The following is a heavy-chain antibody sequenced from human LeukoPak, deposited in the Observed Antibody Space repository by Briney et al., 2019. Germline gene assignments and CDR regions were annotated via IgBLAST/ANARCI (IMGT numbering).Heavy chain of an antibody. CDR3: AKDYGTTGYYRGGFFDY. CDR1: GFTFSHTG. V-gene: IGHV3-33*06. Sequence: GGSLRLSCAASGFTFSHTGIHWVRHAPGKGLEWVALIYYDGSNQFYADSVKGRFTISRDNSKNMVFLHLNSLRDEDTAVYFCAKDYGTTGYYRGGFFDYWGQGALVTVSS. D-gene: IGHD2-15*01. CDR2: IYYDGSNQ. J-gene: IGHJ4*02.